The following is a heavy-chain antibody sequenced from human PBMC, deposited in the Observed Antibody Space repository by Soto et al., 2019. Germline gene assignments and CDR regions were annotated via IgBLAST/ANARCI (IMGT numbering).Heavy chain of an antibody. J-gene: IGHJ4*02. Sequence: QITLKESGPTLVKPTQTLTLTCTFSAFSPSTSGVGVGWIRQPPGKALEWLALIYWDDDRRYSPSLKSRLTITKDTSKNQVVLTMTNMDPVDTATYYCAHRQRTVYFDYWGQGTLVTVSS. V-gene: IGHV2-5*02. CDR3: AHRQRTVYFDY. CDR2: IYWDDDR. CDR1: AFSPSTSGVG. D-gene: IGHD4-17*01.